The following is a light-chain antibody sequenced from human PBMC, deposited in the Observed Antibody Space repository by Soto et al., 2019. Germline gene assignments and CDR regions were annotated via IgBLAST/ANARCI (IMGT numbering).Light chain of an antibody. CDR1: SSDVGAYNY. CDR3: SSYTSSSTYV. CDR2: EVN. J-gene: IGLJ1*01. V-gene: IGLV2-14*01. Sequence: QSVLTQPASVSGSPGQSIIISCTGTSSDVGAYNYVSWYQQHPGKAPKLMIYEVNNRPSGVSNRFSGSKSGNTASLTISGLQAEDEADYYCSSYTSSSTYVFGTGTKVTVL.